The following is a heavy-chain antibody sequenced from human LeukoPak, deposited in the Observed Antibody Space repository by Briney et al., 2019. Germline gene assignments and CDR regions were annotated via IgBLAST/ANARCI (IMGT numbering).Heavy chain of an antibody. CDR2: IDKIGVGT. D-gene: IGHD1-26*01. Sequence: GGSLRLSCAASGFTFSSFAMSWIRQAPGKGLGWVSSIDKIGVGTYYADSVRGRFTISRDNSKNTLFLQMNSLRAEDTAVYYCAKVRAPRQYYFDYWGQGTLVTVSS. J-gene: IGHJ4*02. CDR1: GFTFSSFA. CDR3: AKVRAPRQYYFDY. V-gene: IGHV3-23*01.